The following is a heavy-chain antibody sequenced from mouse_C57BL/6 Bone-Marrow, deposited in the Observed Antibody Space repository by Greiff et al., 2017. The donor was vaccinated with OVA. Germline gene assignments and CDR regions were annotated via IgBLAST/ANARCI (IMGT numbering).Heavy chain of an antibody. CDR3: ARAMFHDYGSSYDWYFDV. Sequence: VQLQQPGAELVKPGASVKMSCKASGYTFTSYWITWVKQRPGQGLEWIGDIYPGSGSTNYNEKFKSKATLTVDTSSSTAYMQLSSLTSEDSAVYYCARAMFHDYGSSYDWYFDVWGTGTTVTVSS. CDR1: GYTFTSYW. J-gene: IGHJ1*03. V-gene: IGHV1-55*01. D-gene: IGHD1-1*01. CDR2: IYPGSGST.